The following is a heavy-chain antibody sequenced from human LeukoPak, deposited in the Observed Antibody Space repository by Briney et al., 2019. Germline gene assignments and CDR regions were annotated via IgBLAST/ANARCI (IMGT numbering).Heavy chain of an antibody. CDR3: ARGRGGTVVRGYLDY. CDR2: MNSNSCNT. D-gene: IGHD3-10*01. CDR1: RYTFPNYD. Sequence: ASVKVSCKASRYTFPNYDIMGVRQATGQGPEWMGRMNSNSCNTGYPQKFQGRVTMTRHTSINPAYMELHRLTSEDTAVYCCARGRGGTVVRGYLDYWGQGTLVTVSS. V-gene: IGHV1-8*01. J-gene: IGHJ4*02.